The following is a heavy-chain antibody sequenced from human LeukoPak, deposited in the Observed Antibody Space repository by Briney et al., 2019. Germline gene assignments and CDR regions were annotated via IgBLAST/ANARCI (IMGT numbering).Heavy chain of an antibody. CDR2: IYYSGSS. Sequence: SETLSLTCTVSGGSISSYYWSWIRQPPGKGLEWIGYIYYSGSSNYNPSLKSRVTISVDTSKNQFSLKLSSVTAADTAGYYCARHSSGWYRWFDPWGQGTLVTVSS. V-gene: IGHV4-59*01. D-gene: IGHD6-19*01. J-gene: IGHJ5*02. CDR1: GGSISSYY. CDR3: ARHSSGWYRWFDP.